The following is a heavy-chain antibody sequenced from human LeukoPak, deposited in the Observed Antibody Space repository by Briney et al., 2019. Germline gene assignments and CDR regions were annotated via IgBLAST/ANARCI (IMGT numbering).Heavy chain of an antibody. CDR3: AKDGGNIVVVVAAMHY. V-gene: IGHV3-33*06. CDR2: IWYDGSNK. Sequence: GGSLRLSCAASGFTFRNYGMHWVRQVPGKGLEWVAVIWYDGSNKYYADSVKGRFTISRDNSKNTLYLQINSLRAEDTAVYYCAKDGGNIVVVVAAMHYWGQGTLVTVSS. D-gene: IGHD2-15*01. J-gene: IGHJ4*02. CDR1: GFTFRNYG.